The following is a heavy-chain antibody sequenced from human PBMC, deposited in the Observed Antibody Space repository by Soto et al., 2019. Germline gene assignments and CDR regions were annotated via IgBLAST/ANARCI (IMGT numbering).Heavy chain of an antibody. CDR2: IPQDGVDG. CDR1: GFTFSMYS. CDR3: ARDHLILPAHDFFYGSDV. V-gene: IGHV3-7*03. J-gene: IGHJ6*02. Sequence: VGSLRLSCEVSGFTFSMYSMSWVRQSPGKGLEWVAKIPQDGVDGHYADSVKGRFTISRDNGKNSLYLQLNNLRAEDTAVYYCARDHLILPAHDFFYGSDVWGRGATVTVSS. D-gene: IGHD2-21*02.